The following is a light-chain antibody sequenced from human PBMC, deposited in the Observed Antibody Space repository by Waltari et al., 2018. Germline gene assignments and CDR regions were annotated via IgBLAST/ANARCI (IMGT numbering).Light chain of an antibody. Sequence: EIVMTQSPDALSVSPGESATLSCRASESVGSALAWYQQRPGQPPRLLIYGASTRATGIPARFSGSGSGTAFTLTISSLQSEDFAVYYCQQYNYWRTFGQGTKVEIK. CDR2: GAS. CDR3: QQYNYWRT. V-gene: IGKV3-15*01. CDR1: ESVGSA. J-gene: IGKJ1*01.